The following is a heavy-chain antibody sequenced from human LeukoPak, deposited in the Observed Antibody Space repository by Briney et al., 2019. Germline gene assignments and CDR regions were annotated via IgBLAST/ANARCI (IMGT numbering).Heavy chain of an antibody. CDR1: GYTFTSYG. J-gene: IGHJ6*02. CDR2: ISAYNGNT. Sequence: ASVKVSCKASGYTFTSYGISWVRQAPGQGLEWMGWISAYNGNTNYAQKLQGRVTMTTDTSTSTAYMELRSLRSDDTAVYYCARDTPAYYYDSSGSYSYYYYGMDVWGQGTTVTASS. CDR3: ARDTPAYYYDSSGSYSYYYYGMDV. V-gene: IGHV1-18*01. D-gene: IGHD3-22*01.